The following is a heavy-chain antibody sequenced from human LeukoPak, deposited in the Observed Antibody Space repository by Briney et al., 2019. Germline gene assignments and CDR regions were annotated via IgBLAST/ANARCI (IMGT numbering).Heavy chain of an antibody. CDR1: GGSISSGGYY. J-gene: IGHJ4*02. V-gene: IGHV4-31*03. D-gene: IGHD3-10*01. CDR3: AKVNYGSATKEDY. CDR2: IYYSGSA. Sequence: PSETLSLTCTVSGGSISSGGYYWSWIRQHPGKGLEWIGYIYYSGSAYYNPSLKSRVTISVDTSENQFSLKLSSVTAADTAVYYCAKVNYGSATKEDYWGQGTLVTVSS.